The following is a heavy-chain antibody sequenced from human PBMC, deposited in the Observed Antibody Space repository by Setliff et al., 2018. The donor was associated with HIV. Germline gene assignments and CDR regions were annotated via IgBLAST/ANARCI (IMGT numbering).Heavy chain of an antibody. CDR2: ISPDNANT. Sequence: GASVKVSCKSSGYTFTDYFMHWVRQAPGQGLEWMGWISPDNANTRISQRFRGSVTMTRDRSINTAYMEFSGLTSDDTAVYYCARDRLPYNSRSDFDYWGQGTLVTVSS. J-gene: IGHJ4*02. V-gene: IGHV1-2*02. D-gene: IGHD1-1*01. CDR1: GYTFTDYF. CDR3: ARDRLPYNSRSDFDY.